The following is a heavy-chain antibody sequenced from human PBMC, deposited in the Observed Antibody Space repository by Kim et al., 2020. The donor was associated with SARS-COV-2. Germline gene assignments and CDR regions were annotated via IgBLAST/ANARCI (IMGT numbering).Heavy chain of an antibody. J-gene: IGHJ4*02. CDR3: ARKWEY. CDR2: PNSGNT. Sequence: PNSGNTGYAQKFQGRVTMTRNPSITTAYMELSSLTSEDTAIYYCARKWEYWGQGALVTVSS. D-gene: IGHD1-26*01. V-gene: IGHV1-8*01.